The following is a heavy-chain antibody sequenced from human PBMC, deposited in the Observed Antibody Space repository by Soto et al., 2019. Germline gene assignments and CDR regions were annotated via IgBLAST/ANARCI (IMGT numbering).Heavy chain of an antibody. CDR1: CWSFSGYY. J-gene: IGHJ4*02. V-gene: IGHV4-34*01. Sequence: QVQLQQWGAGLLKPSETLSLTCAVYCWSFSGYYWSWIRQPPGKGLEWIGEINHSGSTNYNQSLTSRVTMSVDTSKNQFSLKLSSVTAADTAVYYCARTSRFDCWGQGNLVTVSS. CDR2: INHSGST. D-gene: IGHD6-6*01. CDR3: ARTSRFDC.